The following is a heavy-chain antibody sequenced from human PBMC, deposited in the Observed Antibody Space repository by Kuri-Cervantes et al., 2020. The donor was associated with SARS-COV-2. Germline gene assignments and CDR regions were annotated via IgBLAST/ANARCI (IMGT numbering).Heavy chain of an antibody. CDR3: ARGGMVVGSSGWYGEDYYYYMDV. V-gene: IGHV3-73*01. CDR1: GFLFSASA. CDR2: VRGKANNYAT. D-gene: IGHD6-19*01. Sequence: GESLKISCEVSGFLFSASAIHWVRQASGKGLEWVGRVRGKANNYATAYAVSVKGRFTISRDDSKNMAYLQMNSLRAEDTAVYYCARGGMVVGSSGWYGEDYYYYMDVWGKGTTVTVSS. J-gene: IGHJ6*03.